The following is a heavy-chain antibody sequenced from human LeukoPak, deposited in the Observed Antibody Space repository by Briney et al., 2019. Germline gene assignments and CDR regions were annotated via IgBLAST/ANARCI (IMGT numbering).Heavy chain of an antibody. Sequence: GGSLRLSCAASGFTFSSYSMNWVRQAPGKGLEWVSSISSSSSYIYYADSVKGRFTISRDNAKNSLYLQMNSLRAEDTAVYYCASLSRIIAAAGTRLDYWGQGTLVTVSS. CDR2: ISSSSSYI. V-gene: IGHV3-21*01. J-gene: IGHJ4*02. D-gene: IGHD6-13*01. CDR1: GFTFSSYS. CDR3: ASLSRIIAAAGTRLDY.